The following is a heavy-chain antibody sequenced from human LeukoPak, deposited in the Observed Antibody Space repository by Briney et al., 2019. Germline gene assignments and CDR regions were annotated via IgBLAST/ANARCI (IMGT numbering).Heavy chain of an antibody. CDR1: GFTFSSYA. Sequence: GGSLRLSCSASGFTFSSYAMHWVRQAPGKGLEYVSAISSNGGSTYYADSVKGRFTISRDNSKNTVYLQMDSLRAEDTAVYYCAKDRCGGASCYSGATYYYGMDVWGQGTTVTVSS. V-gene: IGHV3-64*04. CDR2: ISSNGGST. CDR3: AKDRCGGASCYSGATYYYGMDV. J-gene: IGHJ6*02. D-gene: IGHD2-15*01.